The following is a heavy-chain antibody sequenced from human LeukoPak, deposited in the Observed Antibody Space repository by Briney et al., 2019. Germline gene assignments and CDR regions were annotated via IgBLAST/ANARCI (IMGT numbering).Heavy chain of an antibody. D-gene: IGHD5-18*01. Sequence: GGSLRLSCVASGVTVSSNYMNWVRQAPGKGLEWVSIIYSGGNTYYAASVKGRFTISRDNSKNTLYLQMNGLRAADTAVYYCAKQQDTTNPGYWGQGTLVTVSS. V-gene: IGHV3-66*01. CDR2: IYSGGNT. CDR3: AKQQDTTNPGY. CDR1: GVTVSSNY. J-gene: IGHJ4*02.